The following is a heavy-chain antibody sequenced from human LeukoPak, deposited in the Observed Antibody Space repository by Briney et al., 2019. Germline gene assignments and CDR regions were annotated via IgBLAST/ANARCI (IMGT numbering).Heavy chain of an antibody. CDR2: IRYDGSNK. D-gene: IGHD3-22*01. J-gene: IGHJ4*02. V-gene: IGHV3-30*02. Sequence: GGSLRLSCAASGFTFSSYGMHWVRQAPGKGLEWVAFIRYDGSNKYYADSVKGRFTISRDNSKNTLYLQMNSLRAEDTAVYYCAKDEYYDSSGYYYGVDYWGQGTLVTVSS. CDR3: AKDEYYDSSGYYYGVDY. CDR1: GFTFSSYG.